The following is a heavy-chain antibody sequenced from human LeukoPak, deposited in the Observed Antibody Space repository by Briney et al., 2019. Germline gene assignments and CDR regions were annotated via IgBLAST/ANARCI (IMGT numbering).Heavy chain of an antibody. CDR2: ISSSGSTI. J-gene: IGHJ6*02. V-gene: IGHV3-48*03. Sequence: GGSLRLSCAASGFTFSSYEMNWVRQAPGKGLEWVSYISSSGSTIYYADSVKGRFTISRDNAKNSLYLQMNSLRAEDTAVYHCARGPHYDYYYYYGMDVWGQATTVTVSS. D-gene: IGHD4-17*01. CDR1: GFTFSSYE. CDR3: ARGPHYDYYYYYGMDV.